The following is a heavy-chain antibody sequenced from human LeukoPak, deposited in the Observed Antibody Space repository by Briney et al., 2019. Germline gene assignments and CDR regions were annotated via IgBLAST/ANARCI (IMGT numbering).Heavy chain of an antibody. CDR3: ATDIRAVAGSTYFDY. CDR1: GGTFSSYA. D-gene: IGHD6-19*01. J-gene: IGHJ4*02. Sequence: ASVKVSCKASGGTFSSYAISWLRQAPGQGLEWMGRIIPVLGVANYARNFQGRVTITADKSTSTAYLELSSLGSADTAVYYCATDIRAVAGSTYFDYWGQGTLVTVSS. CDR2: IIPVLGVA. V-gene: IGHV1-69*04.